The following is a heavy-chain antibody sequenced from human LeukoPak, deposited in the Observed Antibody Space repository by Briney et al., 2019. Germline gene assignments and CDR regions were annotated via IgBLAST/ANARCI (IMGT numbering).Heavy chain of an antibody. CDR3: ASDCSSTSCYWTDY. D-gene: IGHD2-2*01. CDR1: GGTFSSYA. V-gene: IGHV1-69*13. J-gene: IGHJ4*02. Sequence: ASVKVSCKASGGTFSSYAISWVRQAPGQGLEWMGGIIPIFGTANYAQKFQGRVTNTADESTSTAYMELSSLRSEDTAVYYCASDCSSTSCYWTDYWGQGTLVTVSS. CDR2: IIPIFGTA.